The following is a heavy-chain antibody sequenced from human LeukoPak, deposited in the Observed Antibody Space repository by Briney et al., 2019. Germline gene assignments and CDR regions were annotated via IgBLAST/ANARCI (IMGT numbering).Heavy chain of an antibody. J-gene: IGHJ6*04. V-gene: IGHV3-7*01. CDR3: ARGLDV. CDR2: INGDGSEK. Sequence: GGSLRLTCAASGFTFSRYWMNWVRQAPGKGLEWVANINGDGSEKYYVDSVKGRFTISRDNAKNSLYLQMNSLRAEDTAVYYCARGLDVWGKGTTVTVSS. CDR1: GFTFSRYW.